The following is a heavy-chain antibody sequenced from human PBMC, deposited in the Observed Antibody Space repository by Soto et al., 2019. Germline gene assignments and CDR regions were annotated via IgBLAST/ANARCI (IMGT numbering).Heavy chain of an antibody. CDR3: AKDGIRYSSGWYYFDY. CDR1: GFTFDDYA. Sequence: GGSLRLSCAASGFTFDDYAMHWVRQAPGKGLEWVSLISGDGGSTYYADSVKGRFTISRDNSKNSLYLQMNSLRTEDAALYYCAKDGIRYSSGWYYFDYWGQGTLVTVSS. J-gene: IGHJ4*02. D-gene: IGHD6-19*01. CDR2: ISGDGGST. V-gene: IGHV3-43*02.